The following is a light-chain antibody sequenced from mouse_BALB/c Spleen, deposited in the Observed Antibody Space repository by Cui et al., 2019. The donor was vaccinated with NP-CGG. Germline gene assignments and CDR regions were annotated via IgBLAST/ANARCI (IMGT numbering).Light chain of an antibody. J-gene: IGLJ1*01. Sequence: QTVVTQESALTPPLGETVTLTCRSSTGAVTTSNYANWVQEKPDHLFTGLIGGTNNRAPGVPARFSGSLIGDKAALTITGAQTEDEAIYFCALWYSNHWVFGGGTKLTVL. CDR3: ALWYSNHWV. CDR2: GTN. CDR1: TGAVTTSNY. V-gene: IGLV1*01.